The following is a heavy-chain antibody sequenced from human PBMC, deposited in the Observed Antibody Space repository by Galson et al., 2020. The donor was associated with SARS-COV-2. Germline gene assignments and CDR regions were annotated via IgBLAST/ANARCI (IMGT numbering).Heavy chain of an antibody. V-gene: IGHV4-39*01. CDR1: GRSISSSSYY. CDR3: ARHLLWFGEFNLDAFDI. Sequence: SETLSLTCPVSGRSISSSSYYWAWIRQPPGKGLEWIGSPYYSGSTYYNPSPKSRVTISVDTSKNQFSLKLSSVTAADTAVYYCARHLLWFGEFNLDAFDIWGQGTMVTVSS. CDR2: PYYSGST. J-gene: IGHJ3*02. D-gene: IGHD3-10*01.